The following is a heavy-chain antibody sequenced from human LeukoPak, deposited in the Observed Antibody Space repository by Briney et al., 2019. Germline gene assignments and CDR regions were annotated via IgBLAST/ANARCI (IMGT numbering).Heavy chain of an antibody. CDR2: INHSGST. V-gene: IGHV4-34*01. J-gene: IGHJ6*03. CDR3: ARSYKGTYYYYYMHV. D-gene: IGHD3-10*01. CDR1: GGSFSGYY. Sequence: SETLSLTCAVYGGSFSGYYWSWIRQPPGKGLEWIGEINHSGSTNYNPSLKSRVTISVDTSKNQFSLKLSSVTAADTAVYYCARSYKGTYYYYYMHVWGKGTTVTVSS.